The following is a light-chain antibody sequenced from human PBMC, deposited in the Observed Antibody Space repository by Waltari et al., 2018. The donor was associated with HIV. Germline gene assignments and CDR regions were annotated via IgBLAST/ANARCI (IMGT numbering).Light chain of an antibody. J-gene: IGLJ1*01. V-gene: IGLV1-44*01. Sequence: SELTQPPSVSGTPGPRVTISCSGGNSNIGRNTVTWYQHLPAAAPKVLIYTDDKRPWGVPDRFSGSKTGTSASLAISGLQSDDEAVYYCATWDDSLDHVFGTGTKVSVL. CDR1: NSNIGRNT. CDR2: TDD. CDR3: ATWDDSLDHV.